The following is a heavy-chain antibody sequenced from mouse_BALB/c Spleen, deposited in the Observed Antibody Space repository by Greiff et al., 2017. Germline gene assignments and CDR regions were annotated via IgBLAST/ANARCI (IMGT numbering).Heavy chain of an antibody. CDR2: IWGDGST. V-gene: IGHV2-6-7*01. CDR3: DTDDAWFAY. CDR1: GFSLTGYG. Sequence: VQLQQSGPGLVAPSQSLSITCTVSGFSLTGYGVNWVRQPPGKGLEWLGMIWGDGSTDYNSALKSRLSISNDNSKSQVFLKMNSLQTDDTARYYCDTDDAWFAYWGQGTLVTVSA. J-gene: IGHJ3*01.